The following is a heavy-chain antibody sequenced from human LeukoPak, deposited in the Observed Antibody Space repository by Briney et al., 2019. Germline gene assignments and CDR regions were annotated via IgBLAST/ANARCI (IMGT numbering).Heavy chain of an antibody. CDR1: GFTFSNYW. CDR2: IYYSGST. Sequence: GSLRLSCAASGFTFSNYWMSWVRQPPGKGLEWIGSIYYSGSTYYNPSLKSRVTISVDTSKNQFSLKLSSVTAADTAVYYCARQVAVAGLRFDPWGQGTLVTVSS. J-gene: IGHJ5*02. CDR3: ARQVAVAGLRFDP. D-gene: IGHD6-19*01. V-gene: IGHV4-39*01.